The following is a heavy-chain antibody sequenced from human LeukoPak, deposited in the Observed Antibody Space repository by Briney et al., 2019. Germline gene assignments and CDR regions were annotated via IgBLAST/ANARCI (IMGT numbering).Heavy chain of an antibody. V-gene: IGHV4-34*01. Sequence: SETLSLTCAVYGGSFSGYYWRWNWIRQPPGKGLEWIGEINHSGSTNYNPSLESPVTISVATSKNQFTLRLTAVTAAHTAVYYCARGRHEETTFRDYYYGLAVWGQGTTVTVSS. CDR1: GGSFSGYY. D-gene: IGHD4-11*01. CDR2: INHSGST. CDR3: ARGRHEETTFRDYYYGLAV. J-gene: IGHJ6*02.